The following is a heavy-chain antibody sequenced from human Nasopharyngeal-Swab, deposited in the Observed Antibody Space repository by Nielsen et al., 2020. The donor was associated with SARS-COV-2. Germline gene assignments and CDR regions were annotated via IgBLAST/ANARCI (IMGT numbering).Heavy chain of an antibody. J-gene: IGHJ3*02. Sequence: VKVSCKASGYTFTDYYIHWVRQAPGQRLEWMGRINPNSGGPNSAQKFQGRVTMTRDTSISTAYMGLSGLGSADTALYFCARGACTGNSCYTGANTFHIWGLGTMVTVSS. D-gene: IGHD2-8*02. V-gene: IGHV1-2*06. CDR2: INPNSGGP. CDR1: GYTFTDYY. CDR3: ARGACTGNSCYTGANTFHI.